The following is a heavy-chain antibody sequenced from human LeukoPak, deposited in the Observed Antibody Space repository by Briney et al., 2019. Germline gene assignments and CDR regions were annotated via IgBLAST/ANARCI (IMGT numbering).Heavy chain of an antibody. CDR2: INHSGST. CDR1: GGSFSGYY. J-gene: IGHJ6*03. V-gene: IGHV4-34*01. Sequence: SETLSLTCAVYGGSFSGYYWSWIRQPPGKGLEWIGEINHSGSTNYNPSLKSRVTISVDTSKNQFSLKLSSVTAADTAVYYRARLRRGYYYMDVWGKGTTVTVSS. CDR3: ARLRRGYYYMDV.